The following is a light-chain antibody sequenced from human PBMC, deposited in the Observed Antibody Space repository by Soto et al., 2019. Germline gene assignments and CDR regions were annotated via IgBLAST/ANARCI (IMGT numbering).Light chain of an antibody. CDR1: SSDVGAYNF. CDR2: NVY. J-gene: IGLJ1*01. Sequence: QSALTQPASVSGSRGQSITISCTGTSSDVGAYNFVSWHQQHPGKAPKLMIYNVYDRPSGISYRFSGSKSGNTASLNISGLQGEDEADYYCSAYTVSRTYVFGTGTKLTDL. CDR3: SAYTVSRTYV. V-gene: IGLV2-14*03.